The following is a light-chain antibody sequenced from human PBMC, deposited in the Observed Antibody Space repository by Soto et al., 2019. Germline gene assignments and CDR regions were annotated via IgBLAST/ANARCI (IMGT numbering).Light chain of an antibody. V-gene: IGKV3-20*01. CDR1: QSVSNNY. CDR2: GAS. CDR3: QQCGSSGT. J-gene: IGKJ1*01. Sequence: ESVMTQSPATLSLSPGEGATLSCRASQSVSNNYLAWYQQTPGQAPRLLIYGASNRATGIPDRFSGSGSGADFTLTISRLEPEDSAVYYCQQCGSSGTFGQGTKVDIK.